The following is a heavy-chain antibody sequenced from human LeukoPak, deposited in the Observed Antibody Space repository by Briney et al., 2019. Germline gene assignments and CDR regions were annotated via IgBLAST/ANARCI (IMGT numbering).Heavy chain of an antibody. D-gene: IGHD3-3*01. CDR1: GFTFSSYA. J-gene: IGHJ5*02. Sequence: GGSLRLSCAASGFTFSSYAMSWVRQAPGKGLEWVSAISGSGGSTYYADSVTGRFTISRDKSKNALYLQMNSLRAEDTAVYYCARGPPNYDFWSGSSNWFDPWGQGTLVTVSS. CDR3: ARGPPNYDFWSGSSNWFDP. V-gene: IGHV3-23*01. CDR2: ISGSGGST.